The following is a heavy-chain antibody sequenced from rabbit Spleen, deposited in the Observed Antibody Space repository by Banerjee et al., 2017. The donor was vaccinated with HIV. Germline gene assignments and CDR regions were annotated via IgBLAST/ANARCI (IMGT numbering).Heavy chain of an antibody. CDR2: IYPITETT. Sequence: QLEESGGRLVQPGGSLTLSCKAFGFTISGYWMNWVRQAPGKGLEWIGIIYPITETTYYANWVNGRFTISTDNAQNTVDLQMKSLTAADTATYFCAREDVGGSVSLWGPGTLVTVS. CDR3: AREDVGGSVSL. D-gene: IGHD1-1*01. V-gene: IGHV1S7*01. CDR1: GFTISGYW. J-gene: IGHJ6*01.